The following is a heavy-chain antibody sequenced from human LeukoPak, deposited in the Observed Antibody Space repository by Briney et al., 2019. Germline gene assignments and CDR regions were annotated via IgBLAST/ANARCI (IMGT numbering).Heavy chain of an antibody. CDR3: ARRRHNFDFYDV. Sequence: SETLSLTRTVSGDSIISNIYWWDWVRLPPGKGLGWIGATFYTGRTFYSPSLKSRVTISVDTSKNLFSLDLSSATAADTAVYYCARRRHNFDFYDVWGQGTRVTVSS. CDR1: GDSIISNIYW. J-gene: IGHJ3*01. V-gene: IGHV4-39*01. D-gene: IGHD3/OR15-3a*01. CDR2: TFYTGRT.